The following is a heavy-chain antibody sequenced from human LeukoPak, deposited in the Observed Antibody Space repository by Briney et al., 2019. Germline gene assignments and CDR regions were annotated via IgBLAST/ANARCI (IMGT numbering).Heavy chain of an antibody. CDR3: AREYYDFWSGYYGLGY. J-gene: IGHJ4*02. CDR2: ISSSSSTI. CDR1: GFTFSSYS. D-gene: IGHD3-3*01. V-gene: IGHV3-48*01. Sequence: GGSLRLSCAASGFTFSSYSMNWVRQAPRKGLEWVPYISSSSSTIYYADSVKGRFTISRDNAKNSLYLQMNSLRAEDTAVYYCAREYYDFWSGYYGLGYWGQGTLVTVSS.